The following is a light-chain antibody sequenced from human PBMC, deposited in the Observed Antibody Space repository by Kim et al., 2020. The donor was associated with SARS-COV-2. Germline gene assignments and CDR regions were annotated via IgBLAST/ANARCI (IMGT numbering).Light chain of an antibody. Sequence: SPGQRATLSCRASQSISSNFAWYQQKRGQAPRLLIYDASTRATGVPASFSGSGSGTEFTLTISSLQPEDAAVYYCQQYNNWPPWTFGQGTKVDIK. CDR3: QQYNNWPPWT. J-gene: IGKJ1*01. CDR2: DAS. V-gene: IGKV3-15*01. CDR1: QSISSN.